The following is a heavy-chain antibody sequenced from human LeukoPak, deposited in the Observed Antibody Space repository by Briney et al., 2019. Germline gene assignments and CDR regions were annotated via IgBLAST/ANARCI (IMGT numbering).Heavy chain of an antibody. CDR1: GGSFSGYY. J-gene: IGHJ5*02. CDR3: ARDMRLVVPAAPKARWFDP. Sequence: SETLSLTCAVYGGSFSGYYWSWIRQPPGKGLEWIGEVNHSGSTNYNPSLKSRVTISVDTSKNQFSLKLSSVTAADTAVYYCARDMRLVVPAAPKARWFDPWGQGTLVTVSS. V-gene: IGHV4-34*01. CDR2: VNHSGST. D-gene: IGHD2-2*01.